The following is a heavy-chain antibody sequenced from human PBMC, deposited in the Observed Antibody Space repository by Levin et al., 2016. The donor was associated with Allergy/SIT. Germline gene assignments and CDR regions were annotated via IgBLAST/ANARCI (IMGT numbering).Heavy chain of an antibody. J-gene: IGHJ5*02. CDR2: VSSDSSYI. CDR3: SRVEWFGDP. D-gene: IGHD3-3*01. Sequence: WIRQPPGKGPEWVSAVSSDSSYIYYADSVRGRFTISRDNADNSLSLQMDSLRVEDTGIYYCSRVEWFGDPWGQGTRVTVSS. V-gene: IGHV3-21*06.